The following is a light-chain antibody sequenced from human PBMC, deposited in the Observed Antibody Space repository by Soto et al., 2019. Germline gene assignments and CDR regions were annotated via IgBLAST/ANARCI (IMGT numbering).Light chain of an antibody. CDR3: QQYDNSPPGCT. CDR1: QTISSNN. V-gene: IGKV3-20*01. Sequence: ETVLTQSPGTLSLSPGERATLSCRASQTISSNNLAWYQQKPGQAPRLLMYGVTSRATGIPDRFSGSGSGTDFTLTISRLELEDFAVYYCQQYDNSPPGCTFGQGTKLEIK. J-gene: IGKJ2*02. CDR2: GVT.